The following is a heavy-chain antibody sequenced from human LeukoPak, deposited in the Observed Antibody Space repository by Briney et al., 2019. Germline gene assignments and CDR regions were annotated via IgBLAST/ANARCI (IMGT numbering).Heavy chain of an antibody. CDR2: ISYDGSNK. CDR1: GFTFSSYA. V-gene: IGHV3-30-3*01. CDR3: AREPYSSDWYKLFDY. D-gene: IGHD6-19*01. Sequence: GGSLRLSCAASGFTFSSYAMHWVRQAPGKGLEWVAVISYDGSNKYYADSVKGRFTIPRDNSKNTLYLQMNSLRAEDTAVYYCAREPYSSDWYKLFDYWGQGTLVTVSS. J-gene: IGHJ4*02.